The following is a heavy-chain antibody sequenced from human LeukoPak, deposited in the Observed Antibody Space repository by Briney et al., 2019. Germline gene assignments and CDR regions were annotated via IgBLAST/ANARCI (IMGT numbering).Heavy chain of an antibody. CDR3: ARDRSWCSGGSCYSPTYMDV. CDR1: GFTFSTYR. Sequence: EGSLRLSCAASGFTFSTYRMSWVRQDPGKGLEWVSSISSSSSYIYYADSVKGRFTISRDNAKNSLYLQMNSLRAEDTAVYYCARDRSWCSGGSCYSPTYMDVWGKGTTVTVSS. J-gene: IGHJ6*03. CDR2: ISSSSSYI. D-gene: IGHD2-15*01. V-gene: IGHV3-21*01.